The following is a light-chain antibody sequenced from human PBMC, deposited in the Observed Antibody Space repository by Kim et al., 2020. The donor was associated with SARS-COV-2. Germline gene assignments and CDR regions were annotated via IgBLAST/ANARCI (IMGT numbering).Light chain of an antibody. J-gene: IGLJ1*01. CDR1: KLGDKY. Sequence: PGQTASITCSGYKLGDKYVSWYQQKPGQSPVVVIYQDNHRPSGIPERFSGSTSGNTATLTISGTQAMDEADYYCQAWDSSTHNYVFGAGTKVTVL. CDR3: QAWDSSTHNYV. V-gene: IGLV3-1*01. CDR2: QDN.